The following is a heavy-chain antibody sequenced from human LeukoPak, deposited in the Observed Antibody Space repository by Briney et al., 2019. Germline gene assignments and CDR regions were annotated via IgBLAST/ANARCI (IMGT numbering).Heavy chain of an antibody. CDR2: ISGTGAST. J-gene: IGHJ4*02. CDR3: AKEVVWYYGSGSPNIDY. V-gene: IGHV3-23*01. Sequence: GGSLRLSCAASGFTFSDYYMTWIRQAPGKGLEWVSAISGTGASTYYADSVKGRFTISRDNSKTTLYLQMNSLRAEDTAVYYCAKEVVWYYGSGSPNIDYWGQGTLVTVSS. D-gene: IGHD3-10*01. CDR1: GFTFSDYY.